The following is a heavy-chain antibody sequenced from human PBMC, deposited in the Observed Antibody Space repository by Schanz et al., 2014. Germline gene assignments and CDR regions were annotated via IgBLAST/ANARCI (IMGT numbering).Heavy chain of an antibody. Sequence: VQLVESGGGVVQPGRSLRLSCAASGFTFGDYAMTWVRQAPGKGLEWVSAINTGVNTYYADSVRGRFTMSRDKSKNTVYHQMNSLRAGDAAVYYCARIGGSDFDYWAQGTLVTVSS. CDR3: ARIGGSDFDY. CDR2: INTGVNT. J-gene: IGHJ4*02. CDR1: GFTFGDYA. V-gene: IGHV3-23*04. D-gene: IGHD3-10*01.